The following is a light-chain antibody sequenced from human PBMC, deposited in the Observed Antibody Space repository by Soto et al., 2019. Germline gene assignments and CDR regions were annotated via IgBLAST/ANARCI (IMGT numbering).Light chain of an antibody. J-gene: IGKJ1*01. Sequence: DIVLTQTPLSSPVTLGQPASISCRSSQSLVYSDGNTYLSWLQQRPGQPPRLLIYQVSNRFSGVPDRFSGSGAGTDFTLKISRVEAEGVGVYYCVQFSHFPRTFGQGTKVEIK. V-gene: IGKV2-24*01. CDR2: QVS. CDR3: VQFSHFPRT. CDR1: QSLVYSDGNTY.